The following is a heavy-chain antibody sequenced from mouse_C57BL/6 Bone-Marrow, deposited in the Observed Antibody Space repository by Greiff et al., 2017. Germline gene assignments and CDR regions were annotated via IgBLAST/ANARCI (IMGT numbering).Heavy chain of an antibody. J-gene: IGHJ2*01. V-gene: IGHV1-81*01. CDR2: IYPRSGNT. D-gene: IGHD3-3*01. CDR3: ANLRLLGDY. CDR1: GYTFTSYG. Sequence: QVQLKESGAELARPGASVKLSCKASGYTFTSYGISWVKQRTGQGLEWIGEIYPRSGNTYYNEKFKGKATLTADKSSSTAYMRLRSLTSEDSAVYFCANLRLLGDYWGQGTTLTVSS.